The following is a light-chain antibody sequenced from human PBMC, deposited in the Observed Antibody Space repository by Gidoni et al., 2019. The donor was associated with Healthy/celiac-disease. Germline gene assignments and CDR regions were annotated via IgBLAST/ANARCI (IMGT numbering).Light chain of an antibody. J-gene: IGLJ3*02. Sequence: QSALTQPASVSGSPGQSITTSCTGTSSDVGSYNLVSWYQQHPGKAPQLMIYEVSKRPSGVSNRFSGSKSGNTASLTISGLQAEDEADYYCCSYAGSLVFGGGTTLTVL. CDR3: CSYAGSLV. CDR1: SSDVGSYNL. CDR2: EVS. V-gene: IGLV2-23*02.